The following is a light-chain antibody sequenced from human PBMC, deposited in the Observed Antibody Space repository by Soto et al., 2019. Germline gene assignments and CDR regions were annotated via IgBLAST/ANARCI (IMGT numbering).Light chain of an antibody. Sequence: EIVMTQSPATLSVSPGGRATLSCRASQSISDTLAWYQQKPGQAPRLLIYGASTRAPGFPARVSGSGSGTDFTLTISSLQSEDFAVYYCQQYNNWPWTFGQGTKVDIK. CDR2: GAS. CDR1: QSISDT. CDR3: QQYNNWPWT. J-gene: IGKJ1*01. V-gene: IGKV3-15*01.